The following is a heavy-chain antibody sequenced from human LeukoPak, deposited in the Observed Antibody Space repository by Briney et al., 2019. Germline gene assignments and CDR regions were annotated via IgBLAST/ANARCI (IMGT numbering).Heavy chain of an antibody. CDR2: FDPEDGET. J-gene: IGHJ4*02. CDR3: ARDQANCPGY. D-gene: IGHD2-21*01. Sequence: GASVKVSCKVSGYTLTELSMHWVRQAPGKGLEWMGGFDPEDGETSYAQKFQGRVTMTRDTSTSTVYMELSSLRSEDTAVYYCARDQANCPGYWGQGTLVTVSS. CDR1: GYTLTELS. V-gene: IGHV1-24*01.